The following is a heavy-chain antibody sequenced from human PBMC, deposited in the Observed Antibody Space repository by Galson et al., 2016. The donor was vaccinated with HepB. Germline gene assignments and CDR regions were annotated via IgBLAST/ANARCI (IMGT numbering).Heavy chain of an antibody. Sequence: SLRLSCAASGFIFNSFWMHWVRQAPGKGLVWVSRITSDGSDATYADSVQGRFTISRDNAKKTLYLQMNSLRVEDTAVYYCVRVYYGSGSALQIWGQGKRVIVSS. V-gene: IGHV3-74*03. J-gene: IGHJ3*02. CDR1: GFIFNSFW. CDR3: VRVYYGSGSALQI. D-gene: IGHD3-10*01. CDR2: ITSDGSDA.